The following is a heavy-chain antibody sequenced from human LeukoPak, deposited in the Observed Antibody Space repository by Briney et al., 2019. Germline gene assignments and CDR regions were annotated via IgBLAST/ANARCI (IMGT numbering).Heavy chain of an antibody. CDR3: ATGGAATH. J-gene: IGHJ1*01. Sequence: PGGSLRLSCVASGFIFDDYVMYWVRQRPGKGLEWVSAITWNSAIVAYADSVKGRFTVSRGNSKNSLYLQLDSLTVEDTAFYYCATGGAATHWGRGTLVTVSS. D-gene: IGHD2-15*01. CDR2: ITWNSAIV. CDR1: GFIFDDYV. V-gene: IGHV3-9*01.